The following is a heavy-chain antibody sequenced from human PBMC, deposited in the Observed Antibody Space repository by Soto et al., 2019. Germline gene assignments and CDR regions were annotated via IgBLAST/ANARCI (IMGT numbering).Heavy chain of an antibody. V-gene: IGHV1-69*02. J-gene: IGHJ4*02. D-gene: IGHD3-22*01. CDR1: GGTFSSYT. Sequence: QVQLVQSGAEVKKPGSSVKVSCKASGGTFSSYTISWVRQAPGQGLEWMGRIIPILGIANYAQKFQGRVTITADKSTSTAYMELSSLRSEDTAVYYCARGYDSSGQLDYWGQGTLVTVSS. CDR3: ARGYDSSGQLDY. CDR2: IIPILGIA.